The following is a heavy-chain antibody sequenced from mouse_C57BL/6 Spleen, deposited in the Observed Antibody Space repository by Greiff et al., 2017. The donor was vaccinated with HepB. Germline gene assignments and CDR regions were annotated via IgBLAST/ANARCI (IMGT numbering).Heavy chain of an antibody. V-gene: IGHV1-26*01. D-gene: IGHD2-2*01. CDR3: ARSSAWLRDAMDY. Sequence: VQLQQSGPELVKPGASVKISCKASGYTFTDYYMNWVKQSHGKSLEWIGDINPNNGGTSYNQKFKGKATLTVDKSSSTAYMELRSLTSEDSAVYYCARSSAWLRDAMDYWGQGTSVTVSS. CDR2: INPNNGGT. CDR1: GYTFTDYY. J-gene: IGHJ4*01.